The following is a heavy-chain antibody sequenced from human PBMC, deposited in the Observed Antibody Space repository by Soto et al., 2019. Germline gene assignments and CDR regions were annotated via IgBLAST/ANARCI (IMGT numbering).Heavy chain of an antibody. CDR2: IYHSGTT. CDR1: GYSISSGYY. J-gene: IGHJ4*02. Sequence: SETLSLTCGVSGYSISSGYYWGWIRQAPGKGLEWIGSIYHSGTTYYNPSLQSRVTISVDTSKNQFSLKLNFVTAADTAMYYCARDDPPFDYWGQGTLVTVSS. V-gene: IGHV4-38-2*02. CDR3: ARDDPPFDY.